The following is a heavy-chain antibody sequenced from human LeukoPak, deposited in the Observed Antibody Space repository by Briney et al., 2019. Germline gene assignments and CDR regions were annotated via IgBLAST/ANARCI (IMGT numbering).Heavy chain of an antibody. CDR3: ARGGGSYDILTGYYYFDY. V-gene: IGHV1-69*01. CDR1: GAAFNSWA. CDR2: IIPIFGTA. J-gene: IGHJ4*02. Sequence: SAKVSCRASGAAFNSWAISWVRQAPGQGLEWMGGIIPIFGTANYAQKFQGRVTITADESTSTAYMELSSLRSEDTAVYYCARGGGSYDILTGYYYFDYWGQGTLVTVSS. D-gene: IGHD3-9*01.